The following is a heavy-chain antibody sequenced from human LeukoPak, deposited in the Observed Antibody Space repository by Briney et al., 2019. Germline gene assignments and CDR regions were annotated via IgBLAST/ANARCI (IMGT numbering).Heavy chain of an antibody. CDR1: GGSISSYY. V-gene: IGHV4-39*01. CDR3: ARHGGLRVSYYYGMDV. CDR2: IYYSGST. J-gene: IGHJ6*02. Sequence: SETLSLTCTVSGGSISSYYWGWIRQPPGKGLEWIGSIYYSGSTYYNPSLKSRVTISVDTSKNQFSLKLSSVTAADTAVYYCARHGGLRVSYYYGMDVWGQGTTVTVSS. D-gene: IGHD5-12*01.